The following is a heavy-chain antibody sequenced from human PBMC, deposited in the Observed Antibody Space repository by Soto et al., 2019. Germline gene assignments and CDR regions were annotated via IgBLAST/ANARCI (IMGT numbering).Heavy chain of an antibody. CDR2: IYPGDSDT. V-gene: IGHV5-51*01. CDR1: GYSFTSYW. Sequence: PGESLKISCKGSGYSFTSYWIAWVRQMPGKGLEWMGIIYPGDSDTRYSPSFQGQVTISADKSISNAYLQWSSLKASDTAMYYCSRQDVEGGGNHYPVYFDYWGQGTLVTVSS. D-gene: IGHD3-16*01. J-gene: IGHJ4*02. CDR3: SRQDVEGGGNHYPVYFDY.